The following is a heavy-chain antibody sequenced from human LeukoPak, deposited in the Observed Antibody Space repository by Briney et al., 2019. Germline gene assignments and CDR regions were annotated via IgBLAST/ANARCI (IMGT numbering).Heavy chain of an antibody. CDR2: IIPIFGTA. J-gene: IGHJ3*02. D-gene: IGHD1-1*01. CDR3: ARPLGQLEDDAFDI. V-gene: IGHV1-69*05. CDR1: GGTFSSYA. Sequence: ASVKVSCKASGGTFSSYAISWVRQAPGQGLEWMGRIIPIFGTANYAQKFQGRVTITTDESTSTAYMELSSLRSEDTAVYYCARPLGQLEDDAFDIWGQGTMVTASS.